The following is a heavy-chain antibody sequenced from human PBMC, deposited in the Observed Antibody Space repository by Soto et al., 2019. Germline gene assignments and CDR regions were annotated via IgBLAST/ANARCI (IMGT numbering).Heavy chain of an antibody. V-gene: IGHV1-2*04. CDR3: ARADLVVVRAGMPYDAFDF. CDR2: INPNSGGT. CDR1: GYTFTGYY. J-gene: IGHJ3*01. Sequence: ASVKVSCKASGYTFTGYYMHWVRQAPVQGLEWMGWINPNSGGTNYAQKFQGWVTMTRDTSISTAYMELSRLRSDDTAVYYCARADLVVVRAGMPYDAFDFWGQGTMVTVSS. D-gene: IGHD2-2*01.